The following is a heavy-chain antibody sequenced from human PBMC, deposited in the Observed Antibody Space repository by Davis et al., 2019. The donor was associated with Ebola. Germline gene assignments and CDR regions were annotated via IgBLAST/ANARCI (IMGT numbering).Heavy chain of an antibody. J-gene: IGHJ5*02. Sequence: SETLSLTCAVYGGSFSGYYWSWIRQPPGRGLEWIGEIGHGGRTIYNPSLKSRVTMSIDTSKNQFSLRLRSVTAADTAMYYCTRDLIATTEHNWFDPWGQGTLVTVSS. CDR2: IGHGGRT. CDR3: TRDLIATTEHNWFDP. CDR1: GGSFSGYY. V-gene: IGHV4-34*01. D-gene: IGHD1-26*01.